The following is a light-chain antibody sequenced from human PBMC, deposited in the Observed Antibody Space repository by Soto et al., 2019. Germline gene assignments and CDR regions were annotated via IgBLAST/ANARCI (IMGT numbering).Light chain of an antibody. J-gene: IGLJ1*01. CDR3: QSYDSSLSAHYV. CDR1: SSNIGAGHD. V-gene: IGLV1-40*01. Sequence: QSVLTQPPLVSGAPGQRVTISCTGSSSNIGAGHDVHWYQQLPGSAPKLLIYGSRNRPSGVPDRFSGSRSGTSASLAITGLQAEDEADYYCQSYDSSLSAHYVFGTGTKLTVL. CDR2: GSR.